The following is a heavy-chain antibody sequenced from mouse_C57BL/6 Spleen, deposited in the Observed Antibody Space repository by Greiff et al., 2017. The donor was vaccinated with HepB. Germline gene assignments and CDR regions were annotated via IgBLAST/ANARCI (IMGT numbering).Heavy chain of an antibody. J-gene: IGHJ3*01. D-gene: IGHD2-1*01. CDR3: ASQDGKRFAY. CDR1: GFTFSSYT. Sequence: EVQLVESGGGLVKPGGSLKLSCAASGFTFSSYTMSWVRQTPEKRLEWVATISGGGGNTYYPDSVKGRFTISRDNAKNTLYLQMSSLRSEDTALYYCASQDGKRFAYWGQGTLVTVSA. V-gene: IGHV5-9*01. CDR2: ISGGGGNT.